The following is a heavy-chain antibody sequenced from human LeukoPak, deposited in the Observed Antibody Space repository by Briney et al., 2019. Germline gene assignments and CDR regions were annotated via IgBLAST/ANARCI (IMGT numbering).Heavy chain of an antibody. Sequence: SETLSLTCAVYGGSFSGYYWSWIRQPPGKGLEWIGEINHSGSTNYNPSLKSRVTISVDTSKNQFSLKLSSVTAADTAVYYCARGPRLYPLYSYSYYMDVGGKGPTVTVS. CDR2: INHSGST. J-gene: IGHJ6*03. CDR1: GGSFSGYY. D-gene: IGHD3-16*02. CDR3: ARGPRLYPLYSYSYYMDV. V-gene: IGHV4-34*01.